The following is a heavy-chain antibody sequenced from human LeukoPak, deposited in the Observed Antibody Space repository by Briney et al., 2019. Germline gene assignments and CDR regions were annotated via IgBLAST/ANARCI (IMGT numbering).Heavy chain of an antibody. CDR3: ARDIVVATYSAFDI. J-gene: IGHJ3*02. D-gene: IGHD1-26*01. CDR2: ISAYNGNT. V-gene: IGHV1-18*01. CDR1: GYTFTSYG. Sequence: ASVQVSCKASGYTFTSYGISWVRQPPGQGLEWMGWISAYNGNTNYAQKLQGRVTMTTDTSTSTAYMELRSLRSDDTAVYFCARDIVVATYSAFDIWGQGTMVTVSS.